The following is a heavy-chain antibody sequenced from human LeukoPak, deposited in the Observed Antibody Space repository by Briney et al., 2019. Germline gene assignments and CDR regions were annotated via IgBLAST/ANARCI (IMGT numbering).Heavy chain of an antibody. V-gene: IGHV4-34*01. CDR3: ARGKLPSISMIRGLRHTSWFDT. CDR2: INHSGST. CDR1: GGSFSGYY. J-gene: IGHJ5*02. Sequence: SETLSLTCAVYGGSFSGYYWSWIRQPPGKGLEWIGEINHSGSTNYNPSLKSRVTISVDTSKNQFSLKLSSVTAADTAVYYCARGKLPSISMIRGLRHTSWFDTWGQGTLVTVSA. D-gene: IGHD3-10*01.